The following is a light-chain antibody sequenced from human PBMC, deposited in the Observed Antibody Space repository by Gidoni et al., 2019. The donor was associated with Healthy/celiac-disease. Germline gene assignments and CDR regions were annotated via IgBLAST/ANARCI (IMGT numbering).Light chain of an antibody. J-gene: IGKJ1*01. Sequence: EIVLTQSPGTLSLSPGERATLSCRASQSVSSSYLAWSQQKPGQAPRLLIYGASSRATGIPDRFSGSGSGTYFTLTISRLEPEDFAVYYCQQYGSSPTWTFGQGTKVEIK. CDR3: QQYGSSPTWT. V-gene: IGKV3-20*01. CDR1: QSVSSSY. CDR2: GAS.